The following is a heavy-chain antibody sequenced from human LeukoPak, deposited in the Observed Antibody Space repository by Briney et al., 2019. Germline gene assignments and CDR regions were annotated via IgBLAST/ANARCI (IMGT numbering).Heavy chain of an antibody. V-gene: IGHV3-21*01. CDR3: ARSKYSSGWYPFRY. D-gene: IGHD6-19*01. CDR1: GFTFSSYS. J-gene: IGHJ4*02. CDR2: ISSSSSYI. Sequence: RGSLRLSCAASGFTFSSYSMNWVRQAPGKGLEWVSSISSSSSYIYYADSVKGRFTISRDNAKNSLYLQMNSLRAEDTAVYYCARSKYSSGWYPFRYWGQGTLVTVSS.